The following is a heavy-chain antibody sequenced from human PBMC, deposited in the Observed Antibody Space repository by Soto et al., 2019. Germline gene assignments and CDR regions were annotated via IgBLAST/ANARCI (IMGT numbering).Heavy chain of an antibody. CDR1: GYTFTSYG. CDR2: INAYTGDT. CDR3: ARGASKDYYLDY. Sequence: QVQLEQSGAEVNKPGASVRVSCKAYGYTFTSYGCTWVRQAPGQGLEWMGWINAYTGDTNYGQEFQGRVTMTTDTSTSTAYMYLRSLRSDDTAVYYCARGASKDYYLDYWGQGTLVTVSS. V-gene: IGHV1-18*04. J-gene: IGHJ4*02.